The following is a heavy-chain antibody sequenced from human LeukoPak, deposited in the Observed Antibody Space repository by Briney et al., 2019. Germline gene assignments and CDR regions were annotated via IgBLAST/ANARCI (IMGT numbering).Heavy chain of an antibody. D-gene: IGHD6-13*01. CDR2: INHSGST. CDR3: ARKGIAAAGTYNWFDP. CDR1: SGSFSGYY. Sequence: SETLSLTCAVYSGSFSGYYWSWIRQPPGKGLEWIGEINHSGSTNYNPSLKSRVTISVDTSKNQFSLKLSSVTAADTAVYYCARKGIAAAGTYNWFDPWGQGTLVTVSS. V-gene: IGHV4-34*01. J-gene: IGHJ5*02.